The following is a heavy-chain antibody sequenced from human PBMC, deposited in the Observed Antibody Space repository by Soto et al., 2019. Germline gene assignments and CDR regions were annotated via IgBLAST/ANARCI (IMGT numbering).Heavy chain of an antibody. CDR3: ARVGGLLGDGFDY. Sequence: PGGSLRLCCAASGFTFSDYWMNWVRQAPGKGLEWVSSISSSSSYIYYADSVKGRFTISRDNAKNSLSLQMNSLRAEDTAVYYCARVGGLLGDGFDYWGQGTLVTVSS. V-gene: IGHV3-21*01. D-gene: IGHD2-15*01. CDR2: ISSSSSYI. CDR1: GFTFSDYW. J-gene: IGHJ4*02.